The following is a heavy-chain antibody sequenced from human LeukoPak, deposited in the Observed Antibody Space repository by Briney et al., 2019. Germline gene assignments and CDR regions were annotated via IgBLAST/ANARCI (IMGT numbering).Heavy chain of an antibody. J-gene: IGHJ4*02. CDR2: TSYDESTK. V-gene: IGHV3-30-3*01. CDR3: GRDRKWLLTFHL. D-gene: IGHD6-19*01. CDR1: AFTFSSYA. Sequence: PGGSLRLSCAASAFTFSSYAMHWVRQAPGKGLEWVAVTSYDESTKHYADSVKGRFTISTDNYKNTLYLQMNSLRREDTAVYYFGRDRKWLLTFHLWGQGTLVTVSS.